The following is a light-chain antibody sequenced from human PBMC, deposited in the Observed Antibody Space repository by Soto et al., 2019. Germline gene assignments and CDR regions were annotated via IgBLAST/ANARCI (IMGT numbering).Light chain of an antibody. CDR2: EVS. Sequence: QSVLTQPASVSGSPGQSITISCTGTSRDVGGYNYVSWHQQHPGKAPKVIITEVSNRPSGVSHRFSGSKSGNTASLTISGRQSEDEADYYCSSYISSSTFVVFGGGTKLTVL. CDR1: SRDVGGYNY. CDR3: SSYISSSTFVV. V-gene: IGLV2-14*01. J-gene: IGLJ2*01.